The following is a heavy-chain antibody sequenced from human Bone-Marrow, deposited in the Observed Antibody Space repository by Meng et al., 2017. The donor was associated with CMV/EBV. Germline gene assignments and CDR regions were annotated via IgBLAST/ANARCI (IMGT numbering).Heavy chain of an antibody. Sequence: SETLSLTCTVSGGSISSSNWWSWVRQPPGKGLEWIGEIYHSGNTNYNPSLKSRVTISVDKSKNQFSLKLNSVTAADTAVYYCASSGYSGYDWYFDYWGQGTLVTVSS. D-gene: IGHD5-12*01. V-gene: IGHV4-4*02. J-gene: IGHJ4*02. CDR3: ASSGYSGYDWYFDY. CDR1: GGSISSSNW. CDR2: IYHSGNT.